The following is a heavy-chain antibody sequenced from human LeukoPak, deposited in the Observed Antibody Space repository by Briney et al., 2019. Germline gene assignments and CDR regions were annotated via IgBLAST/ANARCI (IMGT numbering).Heavy chain of an antibody. CDR3: ARDPYCSSTSCYKWFDP. CDR2: IFPIHVIA. D-gene: IGHD2-2*02. V-gene: IGHV1-69*04. Sequence: SVKVSCKASVGTFSSYTISWVRQAPGQGVGWRGRIFPIHVIADYAQNFQGTVTITADNSTSTAKMELNSLRSEDKAVYYCARDPYCSSTSCYKWFDPWGQGTLVTVSS. J-gene: IGHJ5*02. CDR1: VGTFSSYT.